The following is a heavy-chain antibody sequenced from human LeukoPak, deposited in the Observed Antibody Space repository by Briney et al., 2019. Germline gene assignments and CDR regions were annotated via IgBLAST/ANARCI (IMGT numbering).Heavy chain of an antibody. J-gene: IGHJ5*02. CDR3: ARGVDSSWFDP. Sequence: PSETLSLTCTVSGGSISSYYWSWIRQSPGKGLEWIGYIYYSGSTNYNPSLKSRVTISVDTSKNQFSLKLSSVTAADTAVYYCARGVDSSWFDPWGQGTLVTVSS. V-gene: IGHV4-59*01. CDR1: GGSISSYY. D-gene: IGHD3-9*01. CDR2: IYYSGST.